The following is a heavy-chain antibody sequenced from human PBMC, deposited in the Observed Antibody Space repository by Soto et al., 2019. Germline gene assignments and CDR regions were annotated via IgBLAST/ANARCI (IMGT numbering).Heavy chain of an antibody. V-gene: IGHV3-23*01. D-gene: IGHD5-12*01. CDR1: GFPFSSYA. Sequence: EVQLLESGGGLVQPGGSLRLSCAASGFPFSSYAMSWVRQAPGKGLEWVSGISGSGGRTYRADSVKGRCTISRDNSKNTLYLQMCSLRAEDTAVYYCAKAQDGYNAGPFDYWGQGTLVTVSS. CDR3: AKAQDGYNAGPFDY. CDR2: ISGSGGRT. J-gene: IGHJ4*02.